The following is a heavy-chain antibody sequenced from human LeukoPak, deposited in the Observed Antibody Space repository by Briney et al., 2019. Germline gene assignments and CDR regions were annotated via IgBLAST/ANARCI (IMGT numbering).Heavy chain of an antibody. D-gene: IGHD3-22*01. V-gene: IGHV4-39*01. CDR2: IYYSGST. CDR1: GGSISSSSYY. J-gene: IGHJ4*02. Sequence: PSETLSLTCTVSGGSISSSSYYWGWIRQPPGKGLEWIGSIYYSGSTYYNPSLKSRVTISVDTSRNQFSLKLSSVTAADTAVYYCARQGYYYDSSGYEVGYWGQGTLVTVSS. CDR3: ARQGYYYDSSGYEVGY.